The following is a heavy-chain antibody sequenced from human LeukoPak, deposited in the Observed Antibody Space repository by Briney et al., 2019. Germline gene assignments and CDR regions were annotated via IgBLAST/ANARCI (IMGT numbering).Heavy chain of an antibody. CDR3: ARLPGSSQNEDAFDI. D-gene: IGHD6-6*01. CDR1: GYSFTSYW. V-gene: IGHV5-51*01. J-gene: IGHJ3*02. CDR2: NYPGDSDT. Sequence: GESLKISCKGSGYSFTSYWIGWVRQMPGKGLEWMGINYPGDSDTRYSPSFQGQVTISADKSISPAYLQWSSLKASDTAMYYCARLPGSSQNEDAFDIWGQGTKVTVSS.